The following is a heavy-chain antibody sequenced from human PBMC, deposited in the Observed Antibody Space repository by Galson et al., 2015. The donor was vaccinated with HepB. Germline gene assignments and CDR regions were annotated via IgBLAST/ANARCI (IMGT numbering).Heavy chain of an antibody. CDR2: ISSKYYGGTT. V-gene: IGHV3-49*04. CDR1: GFTFADYS. J-gene: IGHJ2*01. D-gene: IGHD6-13*01. CDR3: TRDPYSSSWYSGVHPYWYFNV. Sequence: SLRLSCAASGFTFADYSMYWVRQAPGKGLEWVGFISSKYYGGTTEYAASVKGRFTISRDDSKSIAYLQMNSLKTEDTAVYYCTRDPYSSSWYSGVHPYWYFNVWGRGTLVTVSS.